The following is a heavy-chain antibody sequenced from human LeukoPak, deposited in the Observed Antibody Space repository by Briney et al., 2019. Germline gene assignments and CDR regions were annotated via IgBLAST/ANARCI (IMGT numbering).Heavy chain of an antibody. CDR3: ARGMTTVTTGYFQH. CDR1: GYTFTSYG. CDR2: ISAYNGNT. J-gene: IGHJ1*01. Sequence: GASVKVSCKASGYTFTSYGISWVRQAPGQGLEWMGWISAYNGNTNYAQKFQGRVTITADKSTSTAYMELSSLRSEDTAVYYCARGMTTVTTGYFQHWGQGTLVTVSS. V-gene: IGHV1-18*01. D-gene: IGHD4-17*01.